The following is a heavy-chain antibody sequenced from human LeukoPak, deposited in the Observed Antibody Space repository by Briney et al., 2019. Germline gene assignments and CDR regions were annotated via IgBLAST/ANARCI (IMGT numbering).Heavy chain of an antibody. CDR1: GFTFSDYA. V-gene: IGHV3-30*04. Sequence: PGGSLRLSCVASGFTFSDYAMHWVRQAPGKGLEWVALISYDGSFEKSAASVKGRFPISRDNSKNTLYLQMDSLRIEDTAVYYCARTLGSSCDSSLDSWGQGTLGPVSS. J-gene: IGHJ4*02. D-gene: IGHD6-13*01. CDR2: ISYDGSFE. CDR3: ARTLGSSCDSSLDS.